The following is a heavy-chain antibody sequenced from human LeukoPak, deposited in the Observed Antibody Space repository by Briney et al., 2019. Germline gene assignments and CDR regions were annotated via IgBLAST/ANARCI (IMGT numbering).Heavy chain of an antibody. V-gene: IGHV4-59*01. CDR2: IYYSGST. CDR1: GGSISSYY. CDR3: ARGDSSGWKYYYYYYMDV. J-gene: IGHJ6*03. Sequence: SETLSLTCTVSGGSISSYYRSWIRQPPGKGLEWIGYIYYSGSTNYNPSLKSRVTISVDTSKNQFSLKLSSVTAADTAVYYCARGDSSGWKYYYYYYMDVWGKGTTVTVSS. D-gene: IGHD6-19*01.